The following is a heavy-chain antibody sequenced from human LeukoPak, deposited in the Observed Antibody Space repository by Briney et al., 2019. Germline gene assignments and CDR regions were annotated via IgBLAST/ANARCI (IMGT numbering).Heavy chain of an antibody. Sequence: ASVKVSCKASGYTFTSYDINWVRQATGQGLEWMGWMNPNSGNTGYAQKFQGRVTMTRNTSISTAYMELSSLRSEDTAVYYCARRSNCHTVTTSLGQYYFDYWGQGTLVTVSS. V-gene: IGHV1-8*01. CDR3: ARRSNCHTVTTSLGQYYFDY. D-gene: IGHD4-11*01. CDR1: GYTFTSYD. CDR2: MNPNSGNT. J-gene: IGHJ4*02.